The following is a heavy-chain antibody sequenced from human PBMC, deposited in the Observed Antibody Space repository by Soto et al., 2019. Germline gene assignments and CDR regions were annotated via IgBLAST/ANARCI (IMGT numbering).Heavy chain of an antibody. V-gene: IGHV3-23*01. J-gene: IGHJ4*02. CDR2: ISGSGDRT. Sequence: GGSLRLSCAASGFIFSNYGMSWVRQAPGKGLEWVSSISGSGDRTHNADSVRGRFTISRDDSRNTLNLQMNSLRAEDTAIYFCATTKGYIDPFDLWVQGTLVTVSS. D-gene: IGHD5-12*01. CDR3: ATTKGYIDPFDL. CDR1: GFIFSNYG.